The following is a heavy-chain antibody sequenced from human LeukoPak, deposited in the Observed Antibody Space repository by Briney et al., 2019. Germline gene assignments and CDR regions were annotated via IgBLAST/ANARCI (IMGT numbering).Heavy chain of an antibody. CDR1: GFTFRDYC. V-gene: IGHV3-7*01. Sequence: GGSLRLSCAASGFTFRDYCMTWVRQVPGKGLEWVASIKQDESEKYFLDSVKGRFTISRDNAENSLYLQMNSLRAEDTAVYYCARVYYQDSGTSYRHLDYWGQGTLVTVSS. D-gene: IGHD3-22*01. CDR2: IKQDESEK. CDR3: ARVYYQDSGTSYRHLDY. J-gene: IGHJ4*02.